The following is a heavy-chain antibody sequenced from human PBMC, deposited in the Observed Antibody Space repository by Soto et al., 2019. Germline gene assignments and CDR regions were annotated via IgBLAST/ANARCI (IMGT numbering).Heavy chain of an antibody. CDR1: GFTFGDHA. CDR2: ISWGSKGV. Sequence: EVQLVESGGGLVQPGRSLRLSCAASGFTFGDHAMRWVRQVPGKGLEWVSGISWGSKGVAYADSVKGRFTISRDNSNTSLYLQMNSLRADDTDLYYCAKVGSGSPPGDFWGQGTLVTVSS. J-gene: IGHJ4*02. CDR3: AKVGSGSPPGDF. D-gene: IGHD3-10*01. V-gene: IGHV3-9*01.